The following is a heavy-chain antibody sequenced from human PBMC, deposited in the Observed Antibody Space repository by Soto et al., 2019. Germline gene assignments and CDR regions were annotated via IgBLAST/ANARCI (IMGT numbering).Heavy chain of an antibody. CDR1: GGSISSSSYY. CDR2: IYFSGST. D-gene: IGHD7-27*01. V-gene: IGHV4-39*07. J-gene: IGHJ4*02. Sequence: SETLSLTCTVSGGSISSSSYYWGWIRQPPGKGLEWIVSIYFSGSTYYNPSLKSRVTISVDTSKNQFSLKLSSVTAADTAVYYCARDRELKALLGIGYFDYWGQGTLVTVSS. CDR3: ARDRELKALLGIGYFDY.